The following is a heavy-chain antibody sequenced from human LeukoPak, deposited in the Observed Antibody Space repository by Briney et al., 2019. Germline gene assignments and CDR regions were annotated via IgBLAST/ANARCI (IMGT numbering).Heavy chain of an antibody. CDR1: GYTFTGYY. CDR2: INPNSGGT. V-gene: IGHV1-2*02. J-gene: IGHJ4*02. D-gene: IGHD6-19*01. CDR3: ARADIAVADSFDY. Sequence: ASVKVSCKASGYTFTGYYMHWVRQAPGQGLEWMGWINPNSGGTNYAQKFQGRVTMTRDTSISTAYMELSRLRSDDTAVYCCARADIAVADSFDYWGQGTLVTVSS.